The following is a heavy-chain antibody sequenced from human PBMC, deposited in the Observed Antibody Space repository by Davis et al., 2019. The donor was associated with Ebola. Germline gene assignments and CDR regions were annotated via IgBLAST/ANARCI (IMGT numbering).Heavy chain of an antibody. CDR2: INAGNGNT. V-gene: IGHV1-3*01. Sequence: ASVKVSCKASGYTFTSYAMHWVRQAPGQRLEWMGWINAGNGNTKYSQKFQGRVTITRDTSASTAYMELSSLRSEDTAVYYCARDPLYSSSWFGWFDPWGQGTLVTVSS. D-gene: IGHD6-13*01. CDR1: GYTFTSYA. J-gene: IGHJ5*02. CDR3: ARDPLYSSSWFGWFDP.